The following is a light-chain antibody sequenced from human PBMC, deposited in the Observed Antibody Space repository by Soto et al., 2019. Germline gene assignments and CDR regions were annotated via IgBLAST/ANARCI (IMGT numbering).Light chain of an antibody. CDR1: QSISSW. CDR3: QQYKHYSEAT. J-gene: IGKJ2*01. V-gene: IGKV1-5*03. Sequence: DIQLTQSPSTLSASVGDRVTITCRASQSISSWWAWYQQKPGKAPKVLIHKASDLENGVPSRFSGSGSGTEFTLTISSLQPDDLGTYYCQQYKHYSEATFGQGTKLEIK. CDR2: KAS.